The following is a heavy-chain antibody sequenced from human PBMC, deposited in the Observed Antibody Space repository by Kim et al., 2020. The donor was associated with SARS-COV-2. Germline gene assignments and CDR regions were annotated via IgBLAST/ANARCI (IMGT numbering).Heavy chain of an antibody. D-gene: IGHD6-19*01. CDR3: ARETSGWYFDL. V-gene: IGHV3-23*01. CDR1: GFTFSTYA. J-gene: IGHJ3*01. Sequence: GGSLRLSCATSGFTFSTYAMGWVRQTPGKGLEWVSTISNGGRHTFYADAVKGRFTVSRDNSKSTLYLQMSCLRAEDTAVYYCARETSGWYFDLWGQGTMVIVSS. CDR2: ISNGGRHT.